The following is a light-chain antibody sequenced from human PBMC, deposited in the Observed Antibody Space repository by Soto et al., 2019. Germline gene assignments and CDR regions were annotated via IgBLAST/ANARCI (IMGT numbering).Light chain of an antibody. V-gene: IGKV3-11*01. CDR3: QQRSNWLWT. CDR1: QSVSSY. CDR2: DAS. J-gene: IGKJ1*01. Sequence: EIVLTQSPATLSLSPGERATLSCRASQSVSSYLAWYQQKPGQAPRLLIYDASNRATGIPARFSGSGSGTDFTLPISSLEPEDFAVYYCQQRSNWLWTF.